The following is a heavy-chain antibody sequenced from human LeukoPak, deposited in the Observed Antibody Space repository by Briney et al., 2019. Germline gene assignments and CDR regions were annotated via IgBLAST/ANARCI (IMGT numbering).Heavy chain of an antibody. CDR1: GFTFSSYG. J-gene: IGHJ4*02. CDR2: ISNDGSNK. V-gene: IGHV3-30*18. Sequence: GGSLRLSCAASGFTFSSYGMQWFRQAPDKGLEWVAAISNDGSNKYHADSVKGRFTISRDNSKNTLYLQMNSLRAGDTAVYYCAKVDIVATIDAGRLVDYWGQGTLVTVSS. D-gene: IGHD5-12*01. CDR3: AKVDIVATIDAGRLVDY.